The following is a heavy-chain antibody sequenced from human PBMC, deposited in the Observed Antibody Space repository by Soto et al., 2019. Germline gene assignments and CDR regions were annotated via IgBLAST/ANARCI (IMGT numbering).Heavy chain of an antibody. CDR2: ISYDGSIE. D-gene: IGHD2-15*01. CDR3: AKDVGYCSGGRCYPHNWFDP. V-gene: IGHV3-30*18. Sequence: QVQLVESGGGVVQPGRSLRLSCAASGFTFKSYGMHWVRQAPGKGLEWVAVISYDGSIEYYGDSVKGRFTISRDNSKNTLYLQKNSLRAEDTAVYYCAKDVGYCSGGRCYPHNWFDPWGQGTRVTVSS. J-gene: IGHJ5*02. CDR1: GFTFKSYG.